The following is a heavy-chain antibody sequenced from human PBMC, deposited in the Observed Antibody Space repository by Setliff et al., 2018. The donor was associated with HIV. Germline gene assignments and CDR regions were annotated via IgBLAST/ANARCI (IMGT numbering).Heavy chain of an antibody. CDR2: INYNSKTI. CDR1: EFPFSDYQ. V-gene: IGHV3-11*04. Sequence: GGSLRLSCAASEFPFSDYQMNWIRQAPGKGLEWVSYINYNSKTIYYADSVKGRFTISRDNAKNSLDLQMNSLRAEDTAVYYCARDYDSSGYVDYWGQGTPVTVSS. CDR3: ARDYDSSGYVDY. D-gene: IGHD3-22*01. J-gene: IGHJ4*02.